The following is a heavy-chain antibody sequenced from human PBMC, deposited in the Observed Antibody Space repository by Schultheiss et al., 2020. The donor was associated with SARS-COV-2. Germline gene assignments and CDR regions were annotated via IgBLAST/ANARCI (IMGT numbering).Heavy chain of an antibody. CDR3: ARAVAWFDY. J-gene: IGHJ4*02. V-gene: IGHV4-59*01. Sequence: SETLSLTCTVSGGSISSYYWSWIRQPPGKGLEWIGSIYTSGSTNYNPSLKSRVTISVDTSKNQFSLKLSSVTAADTAVYYCARAVAWFDYWGQGTLITVSS. CDR1: GGSISSYY. CDR2: IYTSGST.